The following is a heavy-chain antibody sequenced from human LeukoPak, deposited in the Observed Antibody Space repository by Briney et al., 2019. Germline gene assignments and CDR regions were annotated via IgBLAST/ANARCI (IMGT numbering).Heavy chain of an antibody. CDR3: ASYGGNSGPYYYYYMDV. J-gene: IGHJ6*03. D-gene: IGHD4-23*01. CDR1: GYSISSGYY. V-gene: IGHV4-38-2*02. Sequence: SETLSLTCTVSGYSISSGYYWGWIRQPPGKGLEWIGSIYHSGSTYYNPSLKSRVTISVDTSKNQFSLKLSSVTAADTAVYYCASYGGNSGPYYYYYMDVWGKGTTVTISS. CDR2: IYHSGST.